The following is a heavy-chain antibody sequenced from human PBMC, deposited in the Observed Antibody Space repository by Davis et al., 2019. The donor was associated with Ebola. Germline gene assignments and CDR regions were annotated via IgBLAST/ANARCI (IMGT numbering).Heavy chain of an antibody. CDR3: ARDRARGYSYGDNGMDV. CDR1: GFTFSDYY. V-gene: IGHV3-11*06. CDR2: ISSSSSYT. Sequence: PGGSLRLSCAASGFTFSDYYMSWIRQAPGKGLEWVSYISSSSSYTNYADSVKGRFTISRDNAKNSLYLQMNSLRAEDTAVYYCARDRARGYSYGDNGMDVWGQGTTVTVSS. D-gene: IGHD5-18*01. J-gene: IGHJ6*02.